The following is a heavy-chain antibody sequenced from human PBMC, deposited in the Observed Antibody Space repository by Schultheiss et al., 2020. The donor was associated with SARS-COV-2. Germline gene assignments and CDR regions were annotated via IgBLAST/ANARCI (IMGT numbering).Heavy chain of an antibody. CDR3: AKEAAGYCSSTSCLRYYYYYMDV. CDR2: ISYDGSNK. Sequence: GGSLRLSCAASGFTFSSYAMHWVRQAPGKGLEWVAVISYDGSNKYYADSVKGRFTISRDNSKNTLYLQMNSLRAEDTAVYYCAKEAAGYCSSTSCLRYYYYYMDVWGKGTTVTVSS. J-gene: IGHJ6*03. V-gene: IGHV3-30*01. D-gene: IGHD2-2*01. CDR1: GFTFSSYA.